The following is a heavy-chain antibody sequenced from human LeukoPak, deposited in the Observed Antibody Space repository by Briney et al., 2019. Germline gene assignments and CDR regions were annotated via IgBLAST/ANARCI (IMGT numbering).Heavy chain of an antibody. Sequence: PSETLSLTYTVSGGSISSGDYYWSWIRQPPGKGLEWIGYIYYSGSTYYNPSLKSRVTISVDTSKNQFSLKLSSVTAADTAVYYCARDQGGSYYFDYWGQGTLVTVSS. V-gene: IGHV4-30-4*08. J-gene: IGHJ4*02. D-gene: IGHD1-26*01. CDR2: IYYSGST. CDR3: ARDQGGSYYFDY. CDR1: GGSISSGDYY.